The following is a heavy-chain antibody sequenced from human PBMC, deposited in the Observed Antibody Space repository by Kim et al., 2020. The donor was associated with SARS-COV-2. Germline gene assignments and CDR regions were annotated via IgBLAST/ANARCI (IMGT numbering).Heavy chain of an antibody. CDR3: ARGSHFDWLLVTFDY. Sequence: ASVKVSCKASGYTFTSYAMHWVRQAPGQRLEWMGWINAGNGNTKYSQKFQGRVTITRDTSASTAYMELSSLRSEDTAVYYCARGSHFDWLLVTFDYWGQGTLVTVSS. V-gene: IGHV1-3*01. J-gene: IGHJ4*02. D-gene: IGHD3-9*01. CDR1: GYTFTSYA. CDR2: INAGNGNT.